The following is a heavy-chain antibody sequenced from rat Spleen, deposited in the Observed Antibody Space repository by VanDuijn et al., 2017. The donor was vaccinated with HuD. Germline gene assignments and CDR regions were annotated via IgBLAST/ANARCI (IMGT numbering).Heavy chain of an antibody. CDR2: IWTGGSI. V-gene: IGHV2-43*01. CDR3: TRSLYSSPLFDF. CDR1: GFSLTSYH. Sequence: QVQLKESGPGLVQPSQTLSLTCTVSGFSLTSYHVSWVRQPPGKGLQWMGVIWTGGSITYNSLLKSRLSISRDTSKSQVFLKMDSLQSDDTAVYYCTRSLYSSPLFDFWGQGVMVTVS. D-gene: IGHD1-2*01. J-gene: IGHJ2*01.